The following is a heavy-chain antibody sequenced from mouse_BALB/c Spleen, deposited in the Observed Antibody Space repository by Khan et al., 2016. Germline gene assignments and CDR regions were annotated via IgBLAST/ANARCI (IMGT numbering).Heavy chain of an antibody. D-gene: IGHD6-1*01. J-gene: IGHJ2*01. Sequence: EVQLQESGPGLVKPSQSLSLTCTVTVYSITSDYAWNWIRQFPGNKLEWMGYISYSGSTSYNPSLKSRISITRDTSKNQFFLQLNSVTTEDTATYYCARWAANRYFDYWGQGTTLTVSS. V-gene: IGHV3-2*02. CDR1: VYSITSDYA. CDR3: ARWAANRYFDY. CDR2: ISYSGST.